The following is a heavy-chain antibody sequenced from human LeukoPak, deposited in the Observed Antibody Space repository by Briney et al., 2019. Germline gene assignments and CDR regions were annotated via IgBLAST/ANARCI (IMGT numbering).Heavy chain of an antibody. CDR1: GGSISSGYYY. Sequence: PSETLSLTCTASGGSISSGYYYWTWIRQHPGTGLEWIGYIYHSGSTYYNPSLKSRATISVDTSKNQFSLRLSSVTAADTAVYYCARASPGLSAVFYGMDVWGQGTTVTVSS. CDR2: IYHSGST. CDR3: ARASPGLSAVFYGMDV. J-gene: IGHJ6*02. D-gene: IGHD2-2*01. V-gene: IGHV4-31*03.